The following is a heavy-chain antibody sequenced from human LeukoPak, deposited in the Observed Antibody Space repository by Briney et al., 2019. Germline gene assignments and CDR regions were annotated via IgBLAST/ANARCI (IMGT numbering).Heavy chain of an antibody. V-gene: IGHV4-34*01. CDR2: IDHSGST. Sequence: PSETLSLTCAVYGGSFSGYYWSWIRQPPGKGLEWIGEIDHSGSTNYNPSLKSRVTISVDTSKNQFSLKLSSVTAAATAVYYCARGQYYYGSGSYDYYYYYMDVWGKGTTVTVSS. CDR3: ARGQYYYGSGSYDYYYYYMDV. CDR1: GGSFSGYY. J-gene: IGHJ6*03. D-gene: IGHD3-10*01.